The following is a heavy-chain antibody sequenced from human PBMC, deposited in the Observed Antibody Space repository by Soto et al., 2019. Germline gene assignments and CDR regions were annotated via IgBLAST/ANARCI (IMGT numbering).Heavy chain of an antibody. V-gene: IGHV4-4*02. D-gene: IGHD3-9*01. Sequence: QVQLQESGPGLVKPSGTLSLTCAVSSGSISSSNWWSWVRQPPGKGLEWIGEIYHSGSTNYNPSLKSRVTIAVDKSRNQFSVKLSSVTAADTAVYYCARGRSYYDILTGYYDDNWFDPWGQGTLVTVSS. J-gene: IGHJ5*02. CDR3: ARGRSYYDILTGYYDDNWFDP. CDR2: IYHSGST. CDR1: SGSISSSNW.